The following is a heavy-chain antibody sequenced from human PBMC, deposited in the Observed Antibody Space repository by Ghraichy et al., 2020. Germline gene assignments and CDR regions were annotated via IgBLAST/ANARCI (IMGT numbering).Heavy chain of an antibody. CDR2: IIPIFGTA. CDR1: GGTFSSYA. Sequence: SVKVSCKASGGTFSSYAISWVRQAPGQGLEWMGGIIPIFGTANYAQKFQGRVTITADESTSTAYMELSSLRSEDTAVYYCARDFWEWMGYSSSSGSENWFDPWGQGTLVTVSS. CDR3: ARDFWEWMGYSSSSGSENWFDP. D-gene: IGHD6-6*01. V-gene: IGHV1-69*13. J-gene: IGHJ5*02.